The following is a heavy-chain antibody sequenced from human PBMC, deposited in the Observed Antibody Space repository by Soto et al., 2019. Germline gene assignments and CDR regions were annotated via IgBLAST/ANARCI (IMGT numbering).Heavy chain of an antibody. J-gene: IGHJ6*03. Sequence: QVQLVESGGGAVQSGRSLRLSCAASGFTFSNYGMHWVRQAPGKGLEWVAVISYDGNKKHYADSVKGRFTISRDSSKNTLYLEMNGLRGEDTAVYYCAKDSWFGEVFRSYMDVWGKGTTVTVSS. D-gene: IGHD3-10*01. CDR3: AKDSWFGEVFRSYMDV. CDR2: ISYDGNKK. V-gene: IGHV3-30*18. CDR1: GFTFSNYG.